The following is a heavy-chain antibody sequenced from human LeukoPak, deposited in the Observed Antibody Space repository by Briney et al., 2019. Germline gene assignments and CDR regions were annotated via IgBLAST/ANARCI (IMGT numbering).Heavy chain of an antibody. D-gene: IGHD3-10*01. CDR2: ISYDGNNK. CDR1: GFTFSRNV. J-gene: IGHJ6*03. CDR3: ARGGIPTGPYYYFYYIDL. Sequence: GGSLRLSCAASGFTFSRNVMHWVRQAPGKGLEWVALISYDGNNKFYADSVKGRFTISRDNPRNTLYLQMNSLSGEDAAVYSCARGGIPTGPYYYFYYIDLWGKGTAVTVSS. V-gene: IGHV3-30*01.